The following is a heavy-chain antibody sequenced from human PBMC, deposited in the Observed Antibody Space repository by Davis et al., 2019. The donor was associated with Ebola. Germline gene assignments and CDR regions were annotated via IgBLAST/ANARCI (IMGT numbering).Heavy chain of an antibody. CDR1: GGTFSSYA. CDR3: ARSYYYDSSGYYLDY. D-gene: IGHD3-22*01. J-gene: IGHJ4*02. V-gene: IGHV1-69*04. Sequence: AASVKVSCKASGGTFSSYAISWVRHAPGQGLEWMGRIIPILGIANYAQKFQGRVTITADKSTSTAYMELSSLRSEDTAVYYCARSYYYDSSGYYLDYWGQGTLVTVSS. CDR2: IIPILGIA.